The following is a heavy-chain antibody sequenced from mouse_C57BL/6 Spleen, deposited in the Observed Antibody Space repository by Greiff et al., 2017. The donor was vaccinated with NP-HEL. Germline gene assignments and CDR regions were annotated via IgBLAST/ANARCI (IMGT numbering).Heavy chain of an antibody. V-gene: IGHV5-4*01. CDR3: ARDDGDDGFAD. J-gene: IGHJ3*01. CDR2: ISDGGSYT. CDR1: GFTFSSYA. D-gene: IGHD2-2*01. Sequence: EVKLVASGGGLVKPGGSLKLSCAASGFTFSSYAMSWVRQTPEKRLEWVATISDGGSYTYYPDNVKGRFTIFQDNAKNNLYLQMSHLKSEDTAMYYCARDDGDDGFADGGQGTLVTVSA.